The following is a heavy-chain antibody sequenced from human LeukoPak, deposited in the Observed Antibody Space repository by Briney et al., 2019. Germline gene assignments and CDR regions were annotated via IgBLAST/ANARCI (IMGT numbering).Heavy chain of an antibody. D-gene: IGHD5-18*01. CDR3: ARVKLWLRCFDY. V-gene: IGHV4-39*07. CDR2: IYYSGST. Sequence: PSETLSLTCTVSGGSISSSSYYWGWIRQPPGKGLEWIGSIYYSGSTYYNPSLKSRVTISVDTSKNQFSLKLSSVTAADTAVYYCARVKLWLRCFDYWGQGTLVTVSP. J-gene: IGHJ4*02. CDR1: GGSISSSSYY.